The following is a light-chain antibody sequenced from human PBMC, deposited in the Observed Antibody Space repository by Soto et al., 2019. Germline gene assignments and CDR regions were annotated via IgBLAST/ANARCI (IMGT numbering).Light chain of an antibody. CDR2: QAS. V-gene: IGKV1-5*03. CDR3: QQYHSWPPRT. CDR1: QSTSSY. Sequence: DIQMTQSPSTLSASVGDRVTITCRASQSTSSYLAWYQQKPAKAPXLLIYQASSLENGVPSRFSGSGSGTEFTLTISSLQSEDFAVYYGQQYHSWPPRTFGQGTKVDI. J-gene: IGKJ1*01.